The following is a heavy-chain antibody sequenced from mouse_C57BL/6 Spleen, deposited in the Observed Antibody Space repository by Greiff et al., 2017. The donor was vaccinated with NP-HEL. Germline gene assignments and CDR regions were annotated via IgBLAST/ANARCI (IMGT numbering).Heavy chain of an antibody. J-gene: IGHJ4*01. CDR3: ARPYGSSYYYAMDY. Sequence: VQLQQSGAELVRPGASVKLSCKASGYTFTDYYINWVKQRPGQGLEWIARIYPGSGNTYYNEKFKGKATLTAETSSSTAYMQLSSLTSEDSAVYFCARPYGSSYYYAMDYWGQGTSVTVSS. CDR2: IYPGSGNT. D-gene: IGHD1-1*01. CDR1: GYTFTDYY. V-gene: IGHV1-76*01.